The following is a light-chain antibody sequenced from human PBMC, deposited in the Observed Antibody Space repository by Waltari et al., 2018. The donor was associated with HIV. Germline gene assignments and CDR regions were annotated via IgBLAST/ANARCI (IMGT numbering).Light chain of an antibody. CDR1: PNIFYAPDNENC. J-gene: IGKJ1*01. CDR3: QQYFSNPWT. CDR2: VAS. V-gene: IGKV4-1*01. Sequence: DIVMSQSPDSLAVSLGERATINSKSSPNIFYAPDNENCLGWFQQKPGQPPKLLIRVASARESGVPDRFSGSGSETDFTLTISSLQAEDAAVYYCQQYFSNPWTFGQGTKVEIK.